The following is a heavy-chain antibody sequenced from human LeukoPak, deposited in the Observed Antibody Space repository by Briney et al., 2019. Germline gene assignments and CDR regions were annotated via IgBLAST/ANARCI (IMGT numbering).Heavy chain of an antibody. D-gene: IGHD2-2*02. CDR2: MNPNSGNT. V-gene: IGHV1-8*03. CDR1: GYTFTSYD. CDR3: ARRLKDGGSSTSCYTGRLCDY. J-gene: IGHJ4*02. Sequence: GASVKVSCKASGYTFTSYDINWVRQATGQGLEWMGWMNPNSGNTGYAQKFQGRVTITRNTSISTAYMELSSLRSEDTVVYYCARRLKDGGSSTSCYTGRLCDYWGQGTLVTVSS.